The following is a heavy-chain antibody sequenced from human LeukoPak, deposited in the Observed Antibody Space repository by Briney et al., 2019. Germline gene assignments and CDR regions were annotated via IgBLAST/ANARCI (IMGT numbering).Heavy chain of an antibody. CDR3: ARGGAAALYDAFDI. D-gene: IGHD6-13*01. CDR2: ISSSSSYI. V-gene: IGHV3-21*01. J-gene: IGHJ3*02. CDR1: GFTFSSYS. Sequence: KTGGSLRLSCAASGFTFSSYSMNWVCQAPGKGLEWVSSISSSSSYIYYADSVKGRFTISRDNAKNSLYLQMNSLRAEDTAVYYCARGGAAALYDAFDIWGQGTMVTVSS.